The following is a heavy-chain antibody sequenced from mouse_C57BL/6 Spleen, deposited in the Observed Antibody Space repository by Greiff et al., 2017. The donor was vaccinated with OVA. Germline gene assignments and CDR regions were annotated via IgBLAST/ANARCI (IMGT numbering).Heavy chain of an antibody. CDR3: ARGDYDYDPYAMDY. V-gene: IGHV1-69*01. CDR1: GYTFTSYW. J-gene: IGHJ4*01. D-gene: IGHD2-4*01. CDR2: IDPSDSYT. Sequence: QVQLKESGAELVMPGASVKLSCKASGYTFTSYWMHWVKQRPGQGLEWIGEIDPSDSYTNYNQKFKGKSTLTVDKSSSTAYMQLSSLTSEDSAVYYCARGDYDYDPYAMDYWGQGTSVTVSS.